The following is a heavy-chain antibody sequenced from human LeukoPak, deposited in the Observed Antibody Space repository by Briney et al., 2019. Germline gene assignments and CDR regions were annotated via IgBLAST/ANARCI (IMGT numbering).Heavy chain of an antibody. D-gene: IGHD2-15*01. Sequence: GGSLRLSCAASGFTFSSYAMSWVRQAPGKGLEWVSAISGSGDSTYYGDSVKGRFTISRDNSKNTLYLQMNSLRAEDTAVYYCAKDGVVVAATPGYYGMDVWGQGTTVTVSS. CDR2: ISGSGDST. CDR1: GFTFSSYA. J-gene: IGHJ6*02. CDR3: AKDGVVVAATPGYYGMDV. V-gene: IGHV3-23*01.